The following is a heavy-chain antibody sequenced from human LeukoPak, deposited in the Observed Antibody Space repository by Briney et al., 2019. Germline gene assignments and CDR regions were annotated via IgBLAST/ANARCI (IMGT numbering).Heavy chain of an antibody. V-gene: IGHV1-18*01. CDR1: GYTFNAYA. Sequence: ASVKVSCKASGYTFNAYAITWVRQAPGQGLEWMCWIRTYNGGTHYAEKLQVRVTMTTDTSTSTAYMDLRSLTSDDTAVYYCARALFGNDRVSFTEFDFWGQGTLVTVSS. CDR3: ARALFGNDRVSFTEFDF. J-gene: IGHJ4*02. CDR2: IRTYNGGT. D-gene: IGHD1-1*01.